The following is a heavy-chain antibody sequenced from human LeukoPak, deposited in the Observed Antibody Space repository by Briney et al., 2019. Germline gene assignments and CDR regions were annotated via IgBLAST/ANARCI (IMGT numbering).Heavy chain of an antibody. CDR2: ISVSGGST. J-gene: IGHJ4*02. D-gene: IGHD3-3*01. CDR1: GFTFSSYA. Sequence: GGSLRLSCAASGFTFSSYAMSWVRQAPGKGLEWVSAISVSGGSTYYADSVKGRFTISRDNSKNTLYLQMNSLRAEDTAVYYCAKANDFWSGYYLWGQGTLVTVSS. CDR3: AKANDFWSGYYL. V-gene: IGHV3-23*01.